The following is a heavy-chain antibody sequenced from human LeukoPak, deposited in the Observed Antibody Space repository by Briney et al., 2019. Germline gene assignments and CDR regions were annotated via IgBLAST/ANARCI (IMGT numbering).Heavy chain of an antibody. CDR1: GYNFTPYW. Sequence: GESLKISCQSSGYNFTPYWIVWVRQMPGKGLEWMGIIYPGDSDTRYSPSFQGQVTISADKSISTAYLQWSSLKASDTAMYYCAKTGDSSSAFKYWGQGTLVTVSS. CDR2: IYPGDSDT. J-gene: IGHJ4*02. CDR3: AKTGDSSSAFKY. V-gene: IGHV5-51*01. D-gene: IGHD6-6*01.